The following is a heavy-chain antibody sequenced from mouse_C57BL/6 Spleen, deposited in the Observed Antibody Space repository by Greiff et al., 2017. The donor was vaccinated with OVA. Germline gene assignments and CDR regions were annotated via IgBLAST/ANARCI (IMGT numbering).Heavy chain of an antibody. J-gene: IGHJ2*01. V-gene: IGHV1-55*01. D-gene: IGHD1-1*01. CDR3: ARTAVVRGYFDY. CDR1: GYTFTSYW. Sequence: QVQLQQPGAELVKPGASVKMSCKASGYTFTSYWITWVKQRPGQGLEWIGDIYPGSGSTNYNEKFKSKATLTVDTSSSTAYMQLSSLTSEASAVYYCARTAVVRGYFDYWGQGTTLTVSS. CDR2: IYPGSGST.